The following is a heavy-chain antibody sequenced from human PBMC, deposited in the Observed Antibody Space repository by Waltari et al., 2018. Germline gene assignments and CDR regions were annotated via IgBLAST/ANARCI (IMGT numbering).Heavy chain of an antibody. V-gene: IGHV3-74*01. D-gene: IGHD4-4*01. J-gene: IGHJ2*01. CDR2: ISCSGSNA. Sequence: EEQLVESGGGLVQPGGSLRLSCAASGFILSNSWIHWVRQAPGKGLVWVSRISCSGSNANYADSVRGRFTISRDNAKNTAYLQMNSLTVEDTAVYYCAKYSSSSGGADWYFDLWGRGSLLTVSS. CDR3: AKYSSSSGGADWYFDL. CDR1: GFILSNSW.